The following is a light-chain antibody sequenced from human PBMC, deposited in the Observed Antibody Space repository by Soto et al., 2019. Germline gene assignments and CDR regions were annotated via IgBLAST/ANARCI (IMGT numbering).Light chain of an antibody. Sequence: DIQMTQSPSTLSASVGDRVTITCRASQSIGTWLAWYQQKPGKAPKLLIYDASSVESGVPSRFSGSGSGTEFTLTISSLQPYDFATYYCQQYNSYSPLFGPGTKVDIK. V-gene: IGKV1-5*01. CDR2: DAS. CDR1: QSIGTW. CDR3: QQYNSYSPL. J-gene: IGKJ3*01.